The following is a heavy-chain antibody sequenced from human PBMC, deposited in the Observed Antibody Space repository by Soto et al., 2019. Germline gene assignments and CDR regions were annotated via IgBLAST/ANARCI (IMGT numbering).Heavy chain of an antibody. CDR2: ISAYNGNT. J-gene: IGHJ5*02. CDR3: ARDRVTMIGAATNWLDP. D-gene: IGHD3-22*01. Sequence: ASVKVSCKASGYTFTSYGISWVRQAPGQGLEWMGWISAYNGNTNYAQKLQGRVTMTTDTSTSTAYMELRSLRSDDTAVYYCARDRVTMIGAATNWLDPWGQGTLVTVSS. V-gene: IGHV1-18*01. CDR1: GYTFTSYG.